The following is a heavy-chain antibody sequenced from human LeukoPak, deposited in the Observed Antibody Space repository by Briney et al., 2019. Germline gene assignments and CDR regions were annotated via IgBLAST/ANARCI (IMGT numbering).Heavy chain of an antibody. J-gene: IGHJ4*02. CDR1: GYDFINYG. D-gene: IGHD6-6*01. CDR2: ISLYNGNT. Sequence: ASVKVSCKASGYDFINYGITWVRQAPGQGPEWMGWISLYNGNTDYKLQGRVTMTTDTSTSTAYMELRSLRSDDTAVYYCARGGPFFSSSSSKEYYFDYWGQGTLVTVSS. CDR3: ARGGPFFSSSSSKEYYFDY. V-gene: IGHV1-18*01.